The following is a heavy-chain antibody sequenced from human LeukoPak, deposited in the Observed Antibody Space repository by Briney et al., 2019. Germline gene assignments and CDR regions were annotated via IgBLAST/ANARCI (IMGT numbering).Heavy chain of an antibody. D-gene: IGHD6-19*01. CDR2: ISGGGDST. J-gene: IGHJ4*02. V-gene: IGHV3-23*01. CDR3: ARSSYSSGWYSDY. CDR1: GFTFSSYA. Sequence: GGSLRLSCAASGFTFSSYAMTWVRQAPWKGLEWVSAISGGGDSTYYADSVKGRFTISRDNSKNTLYLQMNSLRAEDTAVYYCARSSYSSGWYSDYWGQGTLVTVSS.